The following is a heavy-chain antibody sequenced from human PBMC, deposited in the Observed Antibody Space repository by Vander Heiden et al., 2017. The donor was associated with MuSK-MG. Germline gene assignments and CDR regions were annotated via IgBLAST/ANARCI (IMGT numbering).Heavy chain of an antibody. CDR2: IIPILGIA. V-gene: IGHV1-69*04. Sequence: QVQLVQSGAEVKKPGSSVKVSCKDAGGTFSSYAISWVRQAPGQGLEWMGGIIPILGIANYAQKFQGRVTITADESTSTAYMELSSLRSEDTAVYYCARGNWGSYYYYYMDVWGKGTTVTVSS. J-gene: IGHJ6*03. D-gene: IGHD7-27*01. CDR1: GGTFSSYA. CDR3: ARGNWGSYYYYYMDV.